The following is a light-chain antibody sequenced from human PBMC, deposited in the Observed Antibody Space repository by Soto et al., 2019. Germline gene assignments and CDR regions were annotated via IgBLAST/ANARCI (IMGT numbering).Light chain of an antibody. J-gene: IGLJ1*01. V-gene: IGLV2-14*01. CDR1: SSDVGGYNS. CDR3: SSYTSSSTFYV. Sequence: QSALTQPASVSGSPGQSITISCTGTSSDVGGYNSVSWYQQHPGKAPKLMIYEVSNRPSGVSNRFSGSKSGNTASLPISGLQAEDEADYYCSSYTSSSTFYVFGTGTKVTVL. CDR2: EVS.